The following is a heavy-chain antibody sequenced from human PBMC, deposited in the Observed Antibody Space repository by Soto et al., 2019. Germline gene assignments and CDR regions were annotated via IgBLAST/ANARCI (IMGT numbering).Heavy chain of an antibody. CDR1: GYTFTSCG. D-gene: IGHD2-15*01. Sequence: ASVKVSCKASGYTFTSCGISWVRQAPGQGLEWLGWISAYNGNTNYAQKLQGRVTMTTDTSTSTAYMELRSLRSDDTAVYYCARSGYCSGGSCFYYYYYMEVWGKGTTVTVSS. CDR3: ARSGYCSGGSCFYYYYYMEV. J-gene: IGHJ6*03. CDR2: ISAYNGNT. V-gene: IGHV1-18*01.